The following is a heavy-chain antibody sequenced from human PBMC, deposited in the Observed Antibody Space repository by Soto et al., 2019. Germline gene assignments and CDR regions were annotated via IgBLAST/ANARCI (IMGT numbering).Heavy chain of an antibody. CDR3: AGKPTVTTAAAFDI. V-gene: IGHV4-30-4*01. CDR1: GGSISSGDYY. Sequence: QVQLQESGPGLVKPSQTLSLTCTVSGGSISSGDYYWSWIRQPPGKGLEWIGYIYYSGSTYYNPSLKCRVTLSVDTSKNQFSLKLSSVTAADTAVYYCAGKPTVTTAAAFDIWGQGTMVTVSS. CDR2: IYYSGST. J-gene: IGHJ3*02. D-gene: IGHD4-17*01.